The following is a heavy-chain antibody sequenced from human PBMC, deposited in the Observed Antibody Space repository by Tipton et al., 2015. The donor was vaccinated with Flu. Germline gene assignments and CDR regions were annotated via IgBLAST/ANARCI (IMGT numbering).Heavy chain of an antibody. J-gene: IGHJ6*02. Sequence: SLSLSCAASGFTFSSYGMHWVRQAPGKGLEWVAVISYDGSNKYYADSVKGRFTISRDNSKNTLYLQMNSLRAEDTAVYYCAKASAYVDTAIPPYYYYGIDVWGQGTTVTVSS. CDR3: AKASAYVDTAIPPYYYYGIDV. V-gene: IGHV3-30*18. D-gene: IGHD5-18*01. CDR1: GFTFSSYG. CDR2: ISYDGSNK.